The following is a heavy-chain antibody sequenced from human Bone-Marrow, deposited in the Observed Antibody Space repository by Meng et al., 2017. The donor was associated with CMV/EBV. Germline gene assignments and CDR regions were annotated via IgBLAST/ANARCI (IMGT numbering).Heavy chain of an antibody. CDR3: AKDKIRFLEWPYYFDY. Sequence: GESLKISCAASGFTFSSYAMSWVRQAPGKGLEWVSVISGSGGSTYYADSVKGRFTISRDNSKNTLYLQMNSLRAEDTAVYYCAKDKIRFLEWPYYFDYWGQGPLATAPQ. CDR2: ISGSGGST. D-gene: IGHD3-3*01. V-gene: IGHV3-23*01. CDR1: GFTFSSYA. J-gene: IGHJ4*02.